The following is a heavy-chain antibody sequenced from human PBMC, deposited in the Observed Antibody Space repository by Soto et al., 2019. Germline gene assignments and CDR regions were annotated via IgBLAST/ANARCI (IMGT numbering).Heavy chain of an antibody. CDR3: TREDFGDPEWDWFDP. J-gene: IGHJ5*02. V-gene: IGHV3-49*03. CDR1: GFTFGYYA. Sequence: PGGSLRLSCTASGFTFGYYAVSWFRQAPGKGLEWVGFIRSKAYGGTTEYAASVKGRFTISRDDSKSIAYLQMNSLKTEDAAVYYCTREDFGDPEWDWFDPWGQGTLVTVSS. D-gene: IGHD2-21*01. CDR2: IRSKAYGGTT.